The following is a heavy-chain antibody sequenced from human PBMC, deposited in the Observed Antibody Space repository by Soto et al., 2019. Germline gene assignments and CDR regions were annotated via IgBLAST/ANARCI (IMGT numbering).Heavy chain of an antibody. CDR3: ALPPYDYVWGSYRPQYYFDY. V-gene: IGHV3-23*01. J-gene: IGHJ4*02. CDR2: ISGSGGST. D-gene: IGHD3-16*02. CDR1: GFTFSSYA. Sequence: GGSLRLSCAASGFTFSSYAMSWVRQAPGKGLEWVSAISGSGGSTYYADSVKGRFTISRDNSKNTLYLQMNSLRAEDTAVYYCALPPYDYVWGSYRPQYYFDYWGQGTPVTVSS.